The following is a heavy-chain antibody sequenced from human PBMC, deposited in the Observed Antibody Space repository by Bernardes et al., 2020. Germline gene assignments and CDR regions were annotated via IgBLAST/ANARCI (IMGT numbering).Heavy chain of an antibody. CDR1: GFTFDDYA. V-gene: IGHV3-9*01. Sequence: GGSLRLSCAASGFTFDDYAMHWVRQAPGKGLEWVSGISWNSGSIGYADSVKGRFTISRDNAKNSLYLQMNSLRAEDTALYYCAKGSGYDLYNWFDPWGQGTLVTVSS. J-gene: IGHJ5*02. CDR2: ISWNSGSI. D-gene: IGHD5-12*01. CDR3: AKGSGYDLYNWFDP.